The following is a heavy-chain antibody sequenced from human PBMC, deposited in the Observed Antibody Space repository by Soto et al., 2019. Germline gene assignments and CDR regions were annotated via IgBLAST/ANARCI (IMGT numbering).Heavy chain of an antibody. J-gene: IGHJ3*02. CDR3: AGGPRKSYAAVNAFDI. CDR2: IIPILGIA. V-gene: IGHV1-69*02. Sequence: QVQLVQSGAEVKKPGSSVKVSCKASGGTFSSYTISWVRQAPGQGLEWMGRIIPILGIANYAQKFQGRVAITQDNSTSTTNQERSSLRSEDTAVYYCAGGPRKSYAAVNAFDIRGQGTMVTVSS. CDR1: GGTFSSYT. D-gene: IGHD2-2*01.